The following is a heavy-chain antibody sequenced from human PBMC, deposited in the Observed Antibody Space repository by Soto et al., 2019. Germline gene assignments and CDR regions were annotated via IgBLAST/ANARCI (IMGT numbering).Heavy chain of an antibody. CDR3: ARLVDIVGMDV. D-gene: IGHD5-12*01. Sequence: SETLSLTCTVSGGSISSYYWSWIRQPPGKGLEWIGYIYYSGSTDYNPSLKGRVTISVDTSKNQFSLKLSSVTAADTAVYYCARLVDIVGMDVWGQGTTVTVSS. CDR1: GGSISSYY. V-gene: IGHV4-59*01. J-gene: IGHJ6*02. CDR2: IYYSGST.